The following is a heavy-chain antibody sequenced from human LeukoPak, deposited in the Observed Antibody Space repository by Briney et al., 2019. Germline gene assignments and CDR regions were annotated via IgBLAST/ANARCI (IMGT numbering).Heavy chain of an antibody. V-gene: IGHV4-39*07. Sequence: PSETLSLTCTVSGGSTSSSSYYWGWIRQPPGKGLEWIGSIYYSGSTYYNPSLKSRVTISVDTSKNQFSLKLSSVTAADTAVYYCAREGLSNCTNGVRYATYDYWGQGTLVTVSS. J-gene: IGHJ4*02. CDR2: IYYSGST. D-gene: IGHD2-8*01. CDR1: GGSTSSSSYY. CDR3: AREGLSNCTNGVRYATYDY.